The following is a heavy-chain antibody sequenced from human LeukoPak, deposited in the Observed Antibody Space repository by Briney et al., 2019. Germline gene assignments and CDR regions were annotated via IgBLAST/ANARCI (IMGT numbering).Heavy chain of an antibody. CDR3: ARDQAAITTPLAWSFAL. J-gene: IGHJ2*01. CDR1: ANTFTDFY. V-gene: IGHV1-46*01. D-gene: IGHD1-14*01. Sequence: ASVKVSCKASANTFTDFYMHWARQAPGQGLEWMGIFNPAGGRTSFAQKFQGRVTITRDTSTNTLYMELSSLRSEDTAVYYCARDQAAITTPLAWSFALWGRGTLVTVSS. CDR2: FNPAGGRT.